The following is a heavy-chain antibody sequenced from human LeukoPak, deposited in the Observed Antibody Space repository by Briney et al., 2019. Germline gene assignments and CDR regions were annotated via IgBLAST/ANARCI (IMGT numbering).Heavy chain of an antibody. V-gene: IGHV1-18*01. CDR2: ISAYNGNT. CDR3: ARDRSSSWYVPEYFQH. CDR1: GYTFTSYG. Sequence: ASVKVSCKASGYTFTSYGISWVRQAPGQGLEWMGWISAYNGNTNYAQKLQGRVTMTTDTSTSTAYMELRSLRSDDTAVYYCARDRSSSWYVPEYFQHWGQGTLDTVSS. D-gene: IGHD6-13*01. J-gene: IGHJ1*01.